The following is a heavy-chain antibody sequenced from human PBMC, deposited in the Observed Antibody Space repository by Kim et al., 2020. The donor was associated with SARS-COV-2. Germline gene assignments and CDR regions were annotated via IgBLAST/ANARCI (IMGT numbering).Heavy chain of an antibody. CDR2: AYYSGNT. CDR3: ARHQWYSSGWYVAFYYYYMDV. Sequence: SETLSLTCTVSGGSLSSSSYYWGWIRQPPGKGLEWIGTAYYSGNTYYNPSLKSRVTISVHTSKNQFSLKLGSVTAADTAVYYCARHQWYSSGWYVAFYYYYMDVWGKETTLTVSS. V-gene: IGHV4-39*01. J-gene: IGHJ6*03. CDR1: GGSLSSSSYY. D-gene: IGHD6-19*01.